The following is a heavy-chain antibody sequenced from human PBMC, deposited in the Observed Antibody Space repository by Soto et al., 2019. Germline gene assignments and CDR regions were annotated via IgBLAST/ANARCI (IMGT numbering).Heavy chain of an antibody. D-gene: IGHD5-12*01. CDR3: ARAARGYELLDAFDI. J-gene: IGHJ3*02. CDR1: GFTFSSYG. Sequence: GGSLRLSCAASGFTFSSYGMHWVRQAPGKGLEWVAVIWYDGSNKYYADSVKGRFTISRDNSKNTLYLQMNSLRAEDTAVYYCARAARGYELLDAFDIWGQGTMVTVSS. CDR2: IWYDGSNK. V-gene: IGHV3-33*01.